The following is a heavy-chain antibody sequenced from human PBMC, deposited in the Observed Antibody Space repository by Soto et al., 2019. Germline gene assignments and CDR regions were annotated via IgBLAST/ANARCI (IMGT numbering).Heavy chain of an antibody. CDR3: ARTPPTSSYYYYFGMDV. CDR2: IYYSGNT. CDR1: GGSISSGYYY. J-gene: IGHJ6*02. Sequence: KTSETLSLTCSVSGGSISSGYYYWSWIRQPPGKGLEWIGNIYYSGNTYYNPSLKSRLIISIDTSKNPFSLKVGSVTAADTAVYYCARTPPTSSYYYYFGMDVWGPGTTVTVSS. V-gene: IGHV4-30-4*01. D-gene: IGHD6-6*01.